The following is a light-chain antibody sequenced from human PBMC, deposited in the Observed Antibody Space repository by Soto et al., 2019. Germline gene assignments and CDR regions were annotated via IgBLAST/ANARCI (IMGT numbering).Light chain of an antibody. J-gene: IGKJ5*01. V-gene: IGKV4-1*01. CDR2: RAS. CDR1: HSVLHSSNNENS. CDR3: QQYYTGIA. Sequence: VMTQSTDGLSVSLGERGTINCKSSHSVLHSSNNENSVAWYQQKAGQRPKLLIYRASIRESGVPDRFSGSGSGTDFTLTISSLQAEDVAVYYCQQYYTGIAFGQGTRLEI.